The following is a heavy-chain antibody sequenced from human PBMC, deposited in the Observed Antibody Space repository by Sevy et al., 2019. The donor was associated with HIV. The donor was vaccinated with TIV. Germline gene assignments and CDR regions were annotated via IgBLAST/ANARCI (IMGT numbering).Heavy chain of an antibody. V-gene: IGHV6-1*01. D-gene: IGHD2-15*01. J-gene: IGHJ6*02. CDR1: GDSVSSNSAA. Sequence: SQTLSLTCAISGDSVSSNSAAWNWIRQSPSRGLEWLGRTYYRSKWYNDYAVSVKSRITINPDTSNNQFSLRLNSVTPEETAVYYCEGAGGGGYCSGGSCYSSYYYFYGMDVWGQGTTVTVSS. CDR2: TYYRSKWYN. CDR3: EGAGGGGYCSGGSCYSSYYYFYGMDV.